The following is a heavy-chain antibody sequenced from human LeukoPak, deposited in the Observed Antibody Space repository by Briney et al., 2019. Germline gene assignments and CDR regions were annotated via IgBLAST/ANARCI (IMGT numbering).Heavy chain of an antibody. CDR1: RFTFSSYA. V-gene: IGHV3-74*01. D-gene: IGHD4-11*01. J-gene: IGHJ4*02. CDR2: INSDGSTT. CDR3: ASGNDYSNYYFDY. Sequence: PGRSLRLSCAASRFTFSSYAMHWVRQAPGKGLVWVSRINSDGSTTNYADFVKGRFTISRDNAKNTLYLQMNSLRAEYTAVYYCASGNDYSNYYFDYWGQGTLVTVSS.